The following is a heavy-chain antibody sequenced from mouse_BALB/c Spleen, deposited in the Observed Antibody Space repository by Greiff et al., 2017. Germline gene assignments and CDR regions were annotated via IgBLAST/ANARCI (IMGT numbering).Heavy chain of an antibody. CDR2: IYWDDDK. CDR1: GFSLSTSGMG. V-gene: IGHV8-12*01. Sequence: QVTLKESGPGILQPSQTLSLTCSFSGFSLSTSGMGVSWIRQPSGKGLEWLAHIYWDDDKRYNPSLKSRLTISKDTSSNQVFLKITSVDTADTATYYCARRDYGTWFAYWGQGTLVTVSA. J-gene: IGHJ3*01. D-gene: IGHD1-1*01. CDR3: ARRDYGTWFAY.